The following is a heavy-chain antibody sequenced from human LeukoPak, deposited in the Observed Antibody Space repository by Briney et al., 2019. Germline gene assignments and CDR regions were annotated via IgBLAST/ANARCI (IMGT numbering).Heavy chain of an antibody. CDR3: ARGGNYYDSHDAFDI. J-gene: IGHJ3*02. CDR2: IYYSGST. CDR1: DGSITSYY. D-gene: IGHD3-22*01. V-gene: IGHV4-59*01. Sequence: SETLSLTCTVSDGSITSYYWSWIRQPPGKGLEWIGYIYYSGSTNYNPSLKSRVTISVDTSKNQFSLKLSSVTAADTAVYYCARGGNYYDSHDAFDIWGQGTMVTVSS.